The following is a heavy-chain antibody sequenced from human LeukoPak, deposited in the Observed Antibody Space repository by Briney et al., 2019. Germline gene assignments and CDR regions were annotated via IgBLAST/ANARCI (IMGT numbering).Heavy chain of an antibody. CDR3: AREDILTGYYY. V-gene: IGHV3-21*01. D-gene: IGHD3-9*01. CDR2: ISSSSSYI. CDR1: GFTFSSYS. Sequence: GGSLRLSCAASGFTFSSYSMNWVRQAPGKGLEWVSSISSSSSYIYYADPVKGRFTISRDNAKNSLYLQMNSLRAEDAAVYYCAREDILTGYYYGGQGTLVTVSS. J-gene: IGHJ4*02.